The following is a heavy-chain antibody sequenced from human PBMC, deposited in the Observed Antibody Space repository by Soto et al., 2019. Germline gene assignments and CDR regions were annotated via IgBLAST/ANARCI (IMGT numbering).Heavy chain of an antibody. CDR1: GFTFSSYA. J-gene: IGHJ4*02. Sequence: PGGSLRLSCAASGFTFSSYAMHWVRQAPGKGLEWVAVISYDGSNKYYADSVKGRFTISRDNSKNTLYLQMNSLRAEDTAVYYCARDPDRYYEGKFDYWGQGTLVTVSS. D-gene: IGHD1-26*01. CDR2: ISYDGSNK. V-gene: IGHV3-30-3*01. CDR3: ARDPDRYYEGKFDY.